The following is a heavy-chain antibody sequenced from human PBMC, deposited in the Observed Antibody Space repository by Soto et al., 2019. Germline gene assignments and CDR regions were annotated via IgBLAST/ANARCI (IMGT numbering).Heavy chain of an antibody. J-gene: IGHJ4*02. Sequence: QVQLVQSGAEEKKPGASVKVSCKASGYTFTSYARHWVRQAPGQRREWIGWINAGNGNTKHSQKLQGRVTITRDTSASTAYMRLSSLRSEDTAVYYCARDVAAADYWGQGTLVTVSS. D-gene: IGHD6-13*01. V-gene: IGHV1-3*05. CDR1: GYTFTSYA. CDR3: ARDVAAADY. CDR2: INAGNGNT.